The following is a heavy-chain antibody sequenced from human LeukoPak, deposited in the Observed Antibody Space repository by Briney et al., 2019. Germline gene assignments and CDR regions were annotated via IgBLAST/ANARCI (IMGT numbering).Heavy chain of an antibody. CDR3: GRRGKQLFRGDSYHFDY. CDR1: GYTFTSYD. Sequence: GASVKVSCKASGYTFTSYDINWVRQATGQGLEWMGWMNPNSGNTGYAQKFQGRVTITRNTSISTAYMELSSLRAEDTAVYYCGRRGKQLFRGDSYHFDYWGQGILVTVSS. CDR2: MNPNSGNT. J-gene: IGHJ4*02. D-gene: IGHD3-10*01. V-gene: IGHV1-8*03.